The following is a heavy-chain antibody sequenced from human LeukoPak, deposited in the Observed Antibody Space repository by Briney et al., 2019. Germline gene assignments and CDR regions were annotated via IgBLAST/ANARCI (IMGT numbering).Heavy chain of an antibody. V-gene: IGHV3-23*01. J-gene: IGHJ4*02. D-gene: IGHD3-22*01. CDR2: ISGSGGST. CDR1: VFTFSSYG. Sequence: GGSLRLSCAPSVFTFSSYGMHCVRHAPGKGLEWVSAISGSGGSTYYADSVKGRFTISRDNSKNTLYLQMNSLRAEDTAVYYCAKDRNYYDSSGDWDHYFDYWGQGTLVTVSS. CDR3: AKDRNYYDSSGDWDHYFDY.